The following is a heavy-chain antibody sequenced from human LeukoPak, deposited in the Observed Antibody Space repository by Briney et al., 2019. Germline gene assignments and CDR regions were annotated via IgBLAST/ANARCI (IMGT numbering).Heavy chain of an antibody. Sequence: GGSLRLSCAASGFTFSSYEMNWARQAPGKGLEWVSYISSSGSTIYYADSVKGRFTISRDNAKNSLYLQMNSLRAEDTAVYYCARPGYSSGWYQYYFDYWGQGTLVTVSS. V-gene: IGHV3-48*03. CDR1: GFTFSSYE. J-gene: IGHJ4*02. CDR3: ARPGYSSGWYQYYFDY. D-gene: IGHD6-19*01. CDR2: ISSSGSTI.